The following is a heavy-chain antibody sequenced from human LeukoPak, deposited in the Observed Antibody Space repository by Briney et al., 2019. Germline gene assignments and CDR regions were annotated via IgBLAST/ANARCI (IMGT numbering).Heavy chain of an antibody. CDR3: ARQTYYDFWSGWSDYYYYMDG. CDR1: VYSLSSGYY. Sequence: SETLSLTCAVSVYSLSSGYYWGWIRQPPGKGLEWFRRIYHGGSTSYKPSLKRRVTISVDTSKNQFSLKLSSVTGADTAVYYCARQTYYDFWSGWSDYYYYMDGWGKGTTVTVSS. J-gene: IGHJ6*03. D-gene: IGHD3-3*01. V-gene: IGHV4-38-2*01. CDR2: IYHGGST.